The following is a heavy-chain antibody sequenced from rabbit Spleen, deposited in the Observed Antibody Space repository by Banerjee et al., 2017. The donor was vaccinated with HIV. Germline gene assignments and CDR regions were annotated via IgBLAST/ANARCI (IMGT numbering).Heavy chain of an antibody. CDR2: IHSSSGST. CDR1: GFDFSDYG. CDR3: ARDTSSSFSSYGMDL. V-gene: IGHV1S45*01. J-gene: IGHJ6*01. Sequence: QEQLVESGGGLVQPGGSLTLSCKASGFDFSDYGISWVRQAPGKGLEWIGVIHSSSGSTAYASWVKGRFTISKTSSTTVTLQMTSLTAADTATYFCARDTSSSFSSYGMDLWGPGTLVTVS. D-gene: IGHD1-1*01.